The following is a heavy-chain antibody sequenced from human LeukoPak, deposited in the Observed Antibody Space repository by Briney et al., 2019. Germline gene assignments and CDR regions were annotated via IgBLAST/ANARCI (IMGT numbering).Heavy chain of an antibody. J-gene: IGHJ4*02. CDR2: VSISSGTI. CDR1: GFTFSGHN. Sequence: GGSLRLSCAASGFTFSGHNMNWVRQAPGKGLEWISFVSISSGTIYYADSVNGRFRISRDNAKSSLDLEMNSLRAEDTVVYYCARAMSTFGGVRNYFDSWGQGTLVTVSS. V-gene: IGHV3-48*04. D-gene: IGHD3-16*01. CDR3: ARAMSTFGGVRNYFDS.